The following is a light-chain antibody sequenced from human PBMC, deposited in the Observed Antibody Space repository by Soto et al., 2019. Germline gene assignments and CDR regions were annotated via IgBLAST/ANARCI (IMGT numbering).Light chain of an antibody. Sequence: QSALTQPASVSGSPGQSITISCTGTSSDVGGYKFVSCYQHHPGKAPKLLIYEVSNRPSDISNRFSGSKSGNTASLTISGLPAEDESYYNCNSYTSSLTRVFGGGTKLTVL. CDR1: SSDVGGYKF. J-gene: IGLJ2*01. CDR3: NSYTSSLTRV. CDR2: EVS. V-gene: IGLV2-14*01.